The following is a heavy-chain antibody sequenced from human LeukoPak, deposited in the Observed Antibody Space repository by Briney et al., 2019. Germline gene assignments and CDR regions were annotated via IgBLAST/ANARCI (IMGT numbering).Heavy chain of an antibody. V-gene: IGHV3-21*06. CDR3: ARGGELERRSLHYLDY. J-gene: IGHJ4*02. D-gene: IGHD1-1*01. CDR1: GFTFSSYS. Sequence: GGSLRLSCAASGFTFSSYSMNWVRQAPGKGLEWVSFMSSSSSSIYYADSVKGRFTISRNNAKNSLYLQMNSLRAEDTAVYYCARGGELERRSLHYLDYWGQGTLVTVSS. CDR2: MSSSSSSI.